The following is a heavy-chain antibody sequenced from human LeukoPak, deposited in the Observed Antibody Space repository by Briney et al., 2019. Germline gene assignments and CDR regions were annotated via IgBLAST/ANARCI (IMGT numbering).Heavy chain of an antibody. CDR2: ISHDGHTK. CDR1: GFTFSGYG. CDR3: AKEAATSQIDC. V-gene: IGHV3-30*18. Sequence: GRSLRLSCAASGFTFSGYGMHWVRQVPVKGLQWVAVISHDGHTKYYEDSVKGRFTISRDNFKNTLSLQMNSLRADDTAVYFCAKEAATSQIDCWGQGTLATVSS. J-gene: IGHJ4*02. D-gene: IGHD6-25*01.